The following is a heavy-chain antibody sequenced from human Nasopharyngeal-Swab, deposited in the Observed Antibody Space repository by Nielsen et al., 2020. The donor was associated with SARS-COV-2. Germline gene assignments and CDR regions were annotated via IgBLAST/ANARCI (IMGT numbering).Heavy chain of an antibody. J-gene: IGHJ4*02. CDR1: GDTFISNY. D-gene: IGHD3-3*01. CDR2: ISTNGGGA. Sequence: AAVKVSCRAAGDTFISNYIHWVRQAPGEGLEWTGVISTNGGGARYAQKFQGRVTMTSDASTSTVYMELSSLRSEDTDVYYWARGIGYHEFWSGYIDYWGQGTLVPVSS. CDR3: ARGIGYHEFWSGYIDY. V-gene: IGHV1-46*01.